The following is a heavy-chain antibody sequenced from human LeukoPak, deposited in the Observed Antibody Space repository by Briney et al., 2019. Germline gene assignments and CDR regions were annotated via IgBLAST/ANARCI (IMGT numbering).Heavy chain of an antibody. CDR2: VSSSYSTI. V-gene: IGHV3-48*03. D-gene: IGHD3-10*02. Sequence: GGSLRLSCAASGFTFSSYEMNWVRQAPGKGLEWVSYVSSSYSTIYYADSVQGRFTISRENAQNSLFLQMNSLRAEEKAVFYCSELGITMIGGVWGKGTTVTISS. CDR1: GFTFSSYE. J-gene: IGHJ6*04. CDR3: SELGITMIGGV.